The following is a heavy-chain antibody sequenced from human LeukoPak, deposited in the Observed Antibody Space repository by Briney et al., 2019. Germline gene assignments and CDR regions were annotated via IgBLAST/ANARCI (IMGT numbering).Heavy chain of an antibody. Sequence: GGSLRLSCAASGFTFSSYEMNWVRQAPGKGLEWVSFITSSGNTMYYADSVKGRFTISRDNAKNSLYLQMNSLRADDTAVYYCARLRSKFWFDPWGQGTLVTVSS. CDR3: ARLRSKFWFDP. D-gene: IGHD4-11*01. V-gene: IGHV3-48*03. CDR1: GFTFSSYE. CDR2: ITSSGNTM. J-gene: IGHJ5*02.